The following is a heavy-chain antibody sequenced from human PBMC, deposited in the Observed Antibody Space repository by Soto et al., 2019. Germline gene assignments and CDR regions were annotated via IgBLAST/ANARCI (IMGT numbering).Heavy chain of an antibody. J-gene: IGHJ5*02. V-gene: IGHV4-59*01. CDR2: IYYSGST. D-gene: IGHD5-12*01. Sequence: QVQLQESGPGLVEPSETLSLTCSVSGDSISSSYWSWIRQPPGKGLEWIGYIYYSGSTNDNPSLKSRVTISLDTSKNQFSLKVSSVTAADTAVYYCARGYDWFDPWGQGTLVTVSS. CDR1: GDSISSSY. CDR3: ARGYDWFDP.